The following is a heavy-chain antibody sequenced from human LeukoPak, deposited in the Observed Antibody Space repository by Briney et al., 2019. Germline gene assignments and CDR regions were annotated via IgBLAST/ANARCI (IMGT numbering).Heavy chain of an antibody. CDR3: AREPTGYFDY. D-gene: IGHD3-9*01. CDR2: ISGNGGST. J-gene: IGHJ4*02. Sequence: QPGGSLRLSCAAPGFTFRSYAMSWVRQVPGKGLEWVSAISGNGGSTYYADSVKGRFTISRDNSKHTLYLQMNSLRAEDTAVYYCAREPTGYFDYWGQGTLVTVSS. V-gene: IGHV3-23*01. CDR1: GFTFRSYA.